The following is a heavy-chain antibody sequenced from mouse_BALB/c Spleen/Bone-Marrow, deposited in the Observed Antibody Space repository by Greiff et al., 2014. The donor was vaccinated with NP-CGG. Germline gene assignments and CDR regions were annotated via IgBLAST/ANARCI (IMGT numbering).Heavy chain of an antibody. J-gene: IGHJ2*01. CDR2: IYPGDGDT. Sequence: VQVVESGAELVRPGSSVKISCKSSGYVFSTYWINWVKQRPGQGLEWIGQIYPGDGDTDFNGKFKDKATLTADESSNTAYVQLSSLTSEDSAVYFCARGGISVDYWGQGTTLTVSS. V-gene: IGHV1-80*01. CDR1: GYVFSTYW. CDR3: ARGGISVDY.